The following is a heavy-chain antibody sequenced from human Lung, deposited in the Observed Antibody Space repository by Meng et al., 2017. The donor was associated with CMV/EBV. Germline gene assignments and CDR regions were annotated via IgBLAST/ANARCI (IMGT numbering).Heavy chain of an antibody. CDR3: AKAGCSSTSCYGWYFDL. CDR1: GFTFSSYA. CDR2: ISGSGGST. Sequence: GEXXKISCAASGFTFSSYAMSWVRQAPGKGLEWVSAISGSGGSTYYADSVKGRFTISRDNSKNTLYLQMNSLRDEDTAVYYCAKAGCSSTSCYGWYFDLWXHGTLVTVSS. V-gene: IGHV3-23*01. J-gene: IGHJ2*01. D-gene: IGHD2-2*01.